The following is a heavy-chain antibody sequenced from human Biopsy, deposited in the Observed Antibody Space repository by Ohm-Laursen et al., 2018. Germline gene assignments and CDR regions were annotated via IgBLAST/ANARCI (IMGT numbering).Heavy chain of an antibody. J-gene: IGHJ3*02. CDR3: AKNLAVSSYALDI. CDR2: ISGSSNT. V-gene: IGHV4-59*12. CDR1: GGSFSGYY. Sequence: SETLSLTCTVSGGSFSGYYWSWIRQPPGKGLEWIGYISGSSNTNYNPSLKSRVTLSTDTSKNQFSLKLGSVTAADTAVYYCAKNLAVSSYALDIWGQGTMVTVSS. D-gene: IGHD2/OR15-2a*01.